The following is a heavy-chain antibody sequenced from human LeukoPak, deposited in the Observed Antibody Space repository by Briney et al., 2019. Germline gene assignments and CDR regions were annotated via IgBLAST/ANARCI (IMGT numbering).Heavy chain of an antibody. CDR1: GGSFSGDY. J-gene: IGHJ4*02. CDR2: INHSGSA. CDR3: ARRIAAAGFGY. D-gene: IGHD6-13*01. Sequence: PSETLSLSCAVYGGSFSGDYWSWIRQPPVKGLEWIGEINHSGSANYNPSLKSRVTISVDTSKNQFSLKLSSVTAADTAVYYCARRIAAAGFGYWGQGTLVTVSS. V-gene: IGHV4-34*01.